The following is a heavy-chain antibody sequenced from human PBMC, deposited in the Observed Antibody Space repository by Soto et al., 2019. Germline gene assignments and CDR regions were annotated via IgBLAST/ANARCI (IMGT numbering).Heavy chain of an antibody. CDR2: IIPIFGTA. D-gene: IGHD3-3*01. J-gene: IGHJ6*02. CDR1: GGTFSSYA. Sequence: QVQLVQSGAEVKKPGSSVKVSCKASGGTFSSYAISWVRQAPGQGLEWMGGIIPIFGTANYSQKFQGRDTITADESSSTAYMELSSLRSEDTAVYYCAMTYAFWSVYRETYYYYCMDVWGQGTTVTVSS. CDR3: AMTYAFWSVYRETYYYYCMDV. V-gene: IGHV1-69*12.